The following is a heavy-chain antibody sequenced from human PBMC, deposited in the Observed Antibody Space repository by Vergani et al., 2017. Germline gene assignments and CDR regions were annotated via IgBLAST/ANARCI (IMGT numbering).Heavy chain of an antibody. V-gene: IGHV3-30*01. Sequence: VQLVESGGGLVKPGGSLRLSCAASGFTFSSYAMHWVRQAPGKGLEWVAVISYDGSNKYYADSVKGRFTISRDNSKNTLYLQMNSLRAEDTAVYYCARAPSLDYWGQGTLVTVSS. J-gene: IGHJ4*02. CDR3: ARAPSLDY. CDR1: GFTFSSYA. CDR2: ISYDGSNK.